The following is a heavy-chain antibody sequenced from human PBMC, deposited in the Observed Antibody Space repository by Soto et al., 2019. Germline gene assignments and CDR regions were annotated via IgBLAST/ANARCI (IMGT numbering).Heavy chain of an antibody. J-gene: IGHJ3*01. Sequence: PGGSLRLSCAASGFTFSSYEMNWVRQAPGRGLQWVSYISTSVTTIYYADSVKGRFTVSRDNAKNSLYLQMNNLRAEDTAVYFCARDATFHHSGGSPSDSAFDLLGPGTMVTVSS. CDR2: ISTSVTTI. V-gene: IGHV3-48*03. D-gene: IGHD2-15*01. CDR3: ARDATFHHSGGSPSDSAFDL. CDR1: GFTFSSYE.